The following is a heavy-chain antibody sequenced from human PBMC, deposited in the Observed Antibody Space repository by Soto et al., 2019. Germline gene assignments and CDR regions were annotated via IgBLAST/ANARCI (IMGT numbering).Heavy chain of an antibody. CDR1: GFPFTTYG. J-gene: IGHJ4*02. V-gene: IGHV3-30*03. Sequence: QVQLVESGGGVVQPGRSLGLSCAASGFPFTTYGMHWVREGPGKGLEWVAVISYDGSNKYYADSVKGRFTISRDNSKNTLYLQMNSLRPEDTALYYCVGGQYYFDYRGQGTLVTVSS. CDR3: VGGQYYFDY. CDR2: ISYDGSNK. D-gene: IGHD3-10*01.